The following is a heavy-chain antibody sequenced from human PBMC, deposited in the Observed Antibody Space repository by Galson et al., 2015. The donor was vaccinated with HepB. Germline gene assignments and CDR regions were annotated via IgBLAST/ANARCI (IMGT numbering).Heavy chain of an antibody. V-gene: IGHV3-33*01. Sequence: SLRLSCAASGFTFSSYGMHWVHQAPGKGLEWVAVIWYDGSNKYYADSVKGRLTISRDNSKNTLYLQMNSLRAEDTAVYYCARPRTYSSSWSGGGAFDIWGQGTMVTVSS. CDR1: GFTFSSYG. CDR2: IWYDGSNK. CDR3: ARPRTYSSSWSGGGAFDI. D-gene: IGHD6-13*01. J-gene: IGHJ3*02.